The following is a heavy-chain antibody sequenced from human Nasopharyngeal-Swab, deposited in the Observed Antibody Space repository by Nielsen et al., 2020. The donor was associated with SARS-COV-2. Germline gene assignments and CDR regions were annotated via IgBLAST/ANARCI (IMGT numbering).Heavy chain of an antibody. CDR1: GYTFTSYA. CDR2: INTNTGNP. D-gene: IGHD3-10*01. V-gene: IGHV7-4-1*02. Sequence: ASVKVSCKASGYTFTSYAMNWVRQAPGQGLEWMGWINTNTGNPTYAQGFTGRFVFSLDTSVSTAYLQISSLKAEDTAVYYCARDPELRPPYYCYGMDLWGQGTTVTVSS. CDR3: ARDPELRPPYYCYGMDL. J-gene: IGHJ6*02.